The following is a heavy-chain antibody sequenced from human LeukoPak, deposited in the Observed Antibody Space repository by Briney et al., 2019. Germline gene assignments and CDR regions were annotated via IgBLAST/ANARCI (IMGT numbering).Heavy chain of an antibody. CDR1: GGSISSGDYY. J-gene: IGHJ3*02. D-gene: IGHD3-10*01. Sequence: SQTLSLTCTVSGGSISSGDYYWSWIRQPPGKGLEWIGYIYYSGSTYYNPSLKSRVTISVDTSKNQFSLKLSSVTAADTAVYYCARHTRGDDAFDIWGQGTMVTVSS. CDR3: ARHTRGDDAFDI. CDR2: IYYSGST. V-gene: IGHV4-30-4*08.